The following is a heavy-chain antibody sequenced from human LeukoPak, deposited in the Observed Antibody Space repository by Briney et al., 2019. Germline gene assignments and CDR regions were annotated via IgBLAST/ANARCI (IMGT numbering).Heavy chain of an antibody. Sequence: ASVKVSCKASGYTFTGYYMHWARQAPGQGLEWMGWINPNSGGTNYAQKFQGRVTMTRDTSISTAYMELSRLRSDDTAVYYCARATHCSSTSRYLGAEGYNWFDPWGQGTLVTVSS. J-gene: IGHJ5*02. CDR2: INPNSGGT. CDR1: GYTFTGYY. V-gene: IGHV1-2*02. CDR3: ARATHCSSTSRYLGAEGYNWFDP. D-gene: IGHD2-2*01.